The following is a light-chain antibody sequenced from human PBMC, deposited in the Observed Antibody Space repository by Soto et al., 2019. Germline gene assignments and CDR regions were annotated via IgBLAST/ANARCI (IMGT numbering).Light chain of an antibody. J-gene: IGKJ4*01. CDR3: QQYNSYSAIT. CDR1: QSIRPW. V-gene: IGKV1-5*01. Sequence: DIQMTQSPSTLSASVGDRVTITCRASQSIRPWLAWYQQKPGKAPKLLIYDASTLQSGVPSRFSGSGSGTEFTLTIPSLQSDDFATYYCQQYNSYSAITFGGGTKVDIK. CDR2: DAS.